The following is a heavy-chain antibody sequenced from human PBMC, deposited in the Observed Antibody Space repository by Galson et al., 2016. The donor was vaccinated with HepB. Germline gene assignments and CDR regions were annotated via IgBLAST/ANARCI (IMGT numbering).Heavy chain of an antibody. CDR1: GFSFSHFG. V-gene: IGHV3-33*03. D-gene: IGHD3-10*01. CDR3: VTDGSCGTKGDCCES. J-gene: IGHJ5*02. Sequence: SLRLSCAASGFSFSHFGMHWVRRAPGKGLEWVAYIKSGGGQTFYPDSVRGRFTISRDDSQEILYLQINSLRAEDTAVYYCVTDGSCGTKGDCCESWGQGTQVTV. CDR2: IKSGGGQT.